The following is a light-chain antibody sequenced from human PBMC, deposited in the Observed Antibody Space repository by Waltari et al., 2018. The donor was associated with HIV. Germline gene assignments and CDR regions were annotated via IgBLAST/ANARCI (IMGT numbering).Light chain of an antibody. Sequence: DIAMIQSPDYLAVSPGEPVSISCRSSQSLQHSNGHNYLDWYVQRPGQAPQLLIYLSSRRASGVPDRIAGSGSGRDFILKISRVEAEDVGVYYCMHGQQTPVFGQGTKVEVK. V-gene: IGKV2-28*01. CDR2: LSS. CDR1: QSLQHSNGHNY. J-gene: IGKJ1*01. CDR3: MHGQQTPV.